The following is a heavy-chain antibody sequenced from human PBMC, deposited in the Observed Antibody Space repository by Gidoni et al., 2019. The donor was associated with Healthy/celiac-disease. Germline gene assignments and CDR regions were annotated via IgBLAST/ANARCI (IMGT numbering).Heavy chain of an antibody. Sequence: QVQLQESGPGLVKPSQTLSLTCTVSGGSISSGSYYWSWIRQPAGKGLEWIGRIYTSGSTNYNPSLKSRVTMSVDTSKNQFSLKLSSVTAADTAVYYCARGYGWNYDYYYGMDVWGQGTTVTVSS. V-gene: IGHV4-61*02. D-gene: IGHD1-1*01. CDR3: ARGYGWNYDYYYGMDV. CDR1: GGSISSGSYY. J-gene: IGHJ6*02. CDR2: IYTSGST.